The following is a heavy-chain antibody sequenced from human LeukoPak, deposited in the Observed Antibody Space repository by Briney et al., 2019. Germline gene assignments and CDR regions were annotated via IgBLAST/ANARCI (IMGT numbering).Heavy chain of an antibody. CDR3: ARHVYGRHQLQAYHFDY. D-gene: IGHD2-2*01. CDR2: MYNSGST. J-gene: IGHJ4*02. V-gene: IGHV4-38-2*01. CDR1: GYSISSGHY. Sequence: SETLSLTCDVSGYSISSGHYWGWIRQSPGKGLEWTASMYNSGSTYFKSSLKSRVTISLDTPKNQFSLTLNSVTAADTAVYYCARHVYGRHQLQAYHFDYWGQGTLVTVSS.